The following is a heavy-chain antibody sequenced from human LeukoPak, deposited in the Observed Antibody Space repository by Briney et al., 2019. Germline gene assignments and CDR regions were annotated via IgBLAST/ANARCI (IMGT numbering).Heavy chain of an antibody. CDR3: ARSYYSGSGSSNYYFDY. J-gene: IGHJ4*02. V-gene: IGHV4-39*01. D-gene: IGHD3-10*01. CDR1: GGSISSSNYY. Sequence: PSETLSLTCTVSGGSISSSNYYWGWIRQPPGKGLEWIGSIYYSGSTYYNPSLKSRVTISVDTSKNQFSLKLSSVTAADTAVCYCARSYYSGSGSSNYYFDYWGQGTLVTVSP. CDR2: IYYSGST.